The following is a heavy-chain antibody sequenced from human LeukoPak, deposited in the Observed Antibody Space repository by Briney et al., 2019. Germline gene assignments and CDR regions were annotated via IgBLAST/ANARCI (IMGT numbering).Heavy chain of an antibody. V-gene: IGHV3-48*02. CDR2: ISSSSSTI. CDR1: GFTFSSYS. J-gene: IGHJ4*02. Sequence: GGSLRLSCAASGFTFSSYSMNWVRQAPGKGLEWVSYISSSSSTIYYADSVKGRFTISRDNAKNSLYLQMNSLRDEDTAVYYCARGPVYYDSSGPFDYWGQGTLVTVSS. D-gene: IGHD3-22*01. CDR3: ARGPVYYDSSGPFDY.